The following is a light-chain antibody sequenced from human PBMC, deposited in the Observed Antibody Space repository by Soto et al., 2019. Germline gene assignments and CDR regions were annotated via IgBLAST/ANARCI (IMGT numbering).Light chain of an antibody. V-gene: IGLV1-47*01. CDR3: AAWDHSLSGRYV. Sequence: QSVLTQPPSASGTPGQRVTISCSGSSSNIESNYVYWYQQLPGTAPKLLIYRNNQRPSGVPDRFSGSKSGTSASLAISGLRSEDEADYYCAAWDHSLSGRYVFGTGTKLTVL. CDR1: SSNIESNY. CDR2: RNN. J-gene: IGLJ1*01.